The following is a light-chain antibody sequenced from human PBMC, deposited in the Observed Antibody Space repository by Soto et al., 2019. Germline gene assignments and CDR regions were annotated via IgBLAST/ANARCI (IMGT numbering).Light chain of an antibody. CDR2: GAS. CDR3: QQYNKWPLT. V-gene: IGKV3-15*01. J-gene: IGKJ1*01. Sequence: EIVMTQSPATLSVSPGERATLSCKARQSVSIDVAWYHQTPGQAPRLLIYGASTRATGIPVTFSGSASGTEFTLSISRLQSEDYTVYYCQQYNKWPLTFGQGTKVDIK. CDR1: QSVSID.